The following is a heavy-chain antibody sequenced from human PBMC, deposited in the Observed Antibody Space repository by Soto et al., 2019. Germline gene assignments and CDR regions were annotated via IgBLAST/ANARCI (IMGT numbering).Heavy chain of an antibody. CDR1: GGSFSGYY. CDR2: INHSGST. Sequence: SETLSLTCAVYGGSFSGYYWSWIRQPTGKGLEWIGEINHSGSTNYNPSLKSRVTISVDTSKNQFSLKLSSVTAADTAVYYCARENIVVVTVILNCFEPWGQGTPVIVSS. CDR3: ARENIVVVTVILNCFEP. J-gene: IGHJ5*02. D-gene: IGHD2-21*02. V-gene: IGHV4-34*01.